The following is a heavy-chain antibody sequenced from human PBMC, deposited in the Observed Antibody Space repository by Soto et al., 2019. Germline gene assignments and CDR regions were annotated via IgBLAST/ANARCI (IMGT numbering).Heavy chain of an antibody. CDR2: ISATGGSA. CDR3: VMGITSWYNSIARDV. J-gene: IGHJ6*02. D-gene: IGHD6-13*01. V-gene: IGHV3-64D*06. Sequence: GGSLRLSCSVSGFTFSTYAMYWVRQPPGKGLEYVSAISATGGSAHIAGALNGRFSISKNNSKNTPYLHMIDRRAEQTAVYWCVMGITSWYNSIARDVAGRETTVTVYS. CDR1: GFTFSTYA.